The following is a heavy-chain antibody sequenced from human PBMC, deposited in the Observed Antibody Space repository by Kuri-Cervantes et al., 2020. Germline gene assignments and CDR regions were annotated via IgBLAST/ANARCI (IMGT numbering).Heavy chain of an antibody. Sequence: GESLKISCAASGFTVSRNYLSWVRQAPGKGLEWVSSIFVEGTRNYAESVKGRFTISRDNSKNTVYLQMDNLRPEDTAIFYCTRGLAPDEGYFDVWGRGTLVTVSS. CDR1: GFTVSRNY. CDR3: TRGLAPDEGYFDV. J-gene: IGHJ2*01. V-gene: IGHV3-66*02. CDR2: IFVEGTR. D-gene: IGHD5-24*01.